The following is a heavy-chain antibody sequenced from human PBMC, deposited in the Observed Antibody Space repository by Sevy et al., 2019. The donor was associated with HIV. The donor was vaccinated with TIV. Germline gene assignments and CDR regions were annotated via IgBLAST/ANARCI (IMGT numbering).Heavy chain of an antibody. CDR2: ISWNSGAT. CDR1: GFTFSDYA. J-gene: IGHJ3*02. V-gene: IGHV3-9*01. Sequence: GGSLRLSCAASGFTFSDYAMHWVRQVPGKGLEWVSGISWNSGATGYADSVRGRFTISRDNTKNSLYLQMNSLRVEDTAFYYCGRVHGYCVVERCYGGSVHAFDIWGQGTMVTVSS. D-gene: IGHD2-15*01. CDR3: GRVHGYCVVERCYGGSVHAFDI.